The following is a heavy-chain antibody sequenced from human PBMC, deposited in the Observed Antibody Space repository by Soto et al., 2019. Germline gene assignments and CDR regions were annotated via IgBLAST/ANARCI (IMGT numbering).Heavy chain of an antibody. CDR3: ARGYNYDYGYYFDY. Sequence: EVQLVETGGGLIQPGGSLRLPCVASGFAVSSNCMTWVRQAPGKGLEWVSVIYTGGSTYNADSVKGRFTISRDNSKNTLYLEMNSLRAEDTAVYYCARGYNYDYGYYFDYWGQGTLVTVSS. CDR2: IYTGGST. CDR1: GFAVSSNC. J-gene: IGHJ4*02. V-gene: IGHV3-53*02. D-gene: IGHD5-18*01.